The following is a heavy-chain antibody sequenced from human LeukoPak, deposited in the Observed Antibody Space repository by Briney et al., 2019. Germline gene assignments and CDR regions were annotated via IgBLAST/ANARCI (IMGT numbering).Heavy chain of an antibody. CDR3: ASLFYSSGYYYSYYYGMDV. CDR2: ISYDGSNK. J-gene: IGHJ6*02. Sequence: GRSLRLSCAASGFTFSSYAMHWVRQAPGKGLEWVAVISYDGSNKYYADSVKGRFTISRDNSKNTLYLQMNSLRAEDTAVYYCASLFYSSGYYYSYYYGMDVWGQGTTVTVSS. D-gene: IGHD3-22*01. V-gene: IGHV3-30*14. CDR1: GFTFSSYA.